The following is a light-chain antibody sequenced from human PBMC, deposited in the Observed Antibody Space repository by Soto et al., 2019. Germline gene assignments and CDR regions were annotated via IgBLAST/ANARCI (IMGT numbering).Light chain of an antibody. CDR3: CSYARPTFYA. J-gene: IGLJ1*01. V-gene: IGLV2-23*01. CDR1: SSDVGSYNH. Sequence: QSALTQPASVSGSPGQSITISCTGISSDVGSYNHVSWYQQHPGKAPTLMIYEGSERPSGVSNRFSGSKFGNTASLTISGLQAEDEADYYCCSYARPTFYAFATGTKLTVL. CDR2: EGS.